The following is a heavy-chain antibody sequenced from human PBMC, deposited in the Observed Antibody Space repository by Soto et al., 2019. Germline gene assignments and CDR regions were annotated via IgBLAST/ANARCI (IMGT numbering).Heavy chain of an antibody. CDR1: GGSISSYY. J-gene: IGHJ4*02. D-gene: IGHD6-6*01. CDR2: IYYSGST. V-gene: IGHV4-59*01. CDR3: ARDSSSKYSSSAPPDY. Sequence: QVQLQESGPGLVKPSETLSLTCTVSGGSISSYYWSWIRQPPGKGLEWIGYIYYSGSTNYNPSLTSRVTISVDTSKNQFSLKLSSVTAADTAVYYCARDSSSKYSSSAPPDYWGQGTLVTVSS.